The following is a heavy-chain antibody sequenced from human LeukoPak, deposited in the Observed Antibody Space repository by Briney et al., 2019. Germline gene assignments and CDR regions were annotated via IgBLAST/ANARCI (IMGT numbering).Heavy chain of an antibody. CDR2: ISAYNGNT. V-gene: IGHV1-18*04. CDR1: GYTFTGYY. CDR3: ARVSPLGVELLSYFDY. D-gene: IGHD1-26*01. Sequence: GASVKVSCKASGYTFTGYYMHWVRQAPGQGLGWMGWISAYNGNTNYAQKLQGRVTMTTDTSTSTAYMELRSLRSDDTAVYYCARVSPLGVELLSYFDYWGQGTLVTVSS. J-gene: IGHJ4*02.